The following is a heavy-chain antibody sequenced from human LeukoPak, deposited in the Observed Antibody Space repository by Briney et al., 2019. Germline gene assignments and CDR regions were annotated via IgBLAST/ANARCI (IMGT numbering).Heavy chain of an antibody. CDR2: ISAYNCNT. Sequence: ASVKVSCKASGYTFTTYGISSVRQAPGQELEWMGWISAYNCNTNYAQKLQGRVTMTTDTSTSTAYMELRSLRSDDTAVYYCARVLEFSRNWFDPWGQGTLVTVSS. CDR1: GYTFTTYG. D-gene: IGHD1-1*01. CDR3: ARVLEFSRNWFDP. V-gene: IGHV1-18*01. J-gene: IGHJ5*02.